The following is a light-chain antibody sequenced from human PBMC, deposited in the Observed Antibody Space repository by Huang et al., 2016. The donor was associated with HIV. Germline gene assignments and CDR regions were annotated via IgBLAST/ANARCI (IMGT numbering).Light chain of an antibody. J-gene: IGKJ1*01. Sequence: DIQMTQSPSSLSASVGDRVTVICRASQGISKSLAWYQQKPGKAPKLRLYATSKLESGVPSSFSGSGSGTHYTLTISTLQPEDLATYYCQQYQSVPWTFGQGTKVAI. CDR2: ATS. CDR3: QQYQSVPWT. V-gene: IGKV1-NL1*01. CDR1: QGISKS.